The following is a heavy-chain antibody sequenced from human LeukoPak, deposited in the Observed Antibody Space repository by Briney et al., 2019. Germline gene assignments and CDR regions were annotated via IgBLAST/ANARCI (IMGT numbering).Heavy chain of an antibody. D-gene: IGHD5-18*01. V-gene: IGHV4-38-2*02. CDR2: IFHNGNT. Sequence: SETLSLTCTVSGYSISSDYYWGWIRQSPGKGLEWIGNIFHNGNTYYNPSLKSRVTMSIDTSKKQFSPKLRTATAADTAVYYCARIEDVTRGYNHAYYFDYWGQGTLVTVSS. CDR3: ARIEDVTRGYNHAYYFDY. CDR1: GYSISSDYY. J-gene: IGHJ4*02.